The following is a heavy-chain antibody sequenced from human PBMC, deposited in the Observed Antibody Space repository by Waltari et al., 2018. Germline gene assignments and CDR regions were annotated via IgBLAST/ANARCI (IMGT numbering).Heavy chain of an antibody. CDR1: GYSFTAYY. D-gene: IGHD7-27*01. CDR2: INPNSGAT. CDR3: ARVLSTVQLGIFAY. J-gene: IGHJ4*02. Sequence: QVQMVQSGAEVKKPGASVKVSCKASGYSFTAYYLHWVRQAHGQGLEWMGRINPNSGATTDEQMCQGRVTMTRETSISTADMEVTGLRSDDTAVYYCARVLSTVQLGIFAYWGQGTVVTVSS. V-gene: IGHV1-2*06.